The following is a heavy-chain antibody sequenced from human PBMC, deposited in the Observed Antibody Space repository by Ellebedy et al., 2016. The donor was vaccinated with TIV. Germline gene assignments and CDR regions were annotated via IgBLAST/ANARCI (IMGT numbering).Heavy chain of an antibody. V-gene: IGHV1-69*13. D-gene: IGHD3-10*01. CDR1: GGTFSNYA. Sequence: AASVKVSCKASGGTFSNYAVSWVRQAPGHGLEWMGGIIPIFGTANYAQKFQGRVTITADESMSTAYMELSSLRSEDTAVYYCAREKGELFPYFYDSWGQGTLVTVSS. J-gene: IGHJ4*02. CDR2: IIPIFGTA. CDR3: AREKGELFPYFYDS.